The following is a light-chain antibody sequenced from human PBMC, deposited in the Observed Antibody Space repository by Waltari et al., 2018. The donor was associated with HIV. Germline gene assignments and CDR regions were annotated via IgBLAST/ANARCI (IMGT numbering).Light chain of an antibody. J-gene: IGLJ2*01. CDR3: ASWDDSLGGYWI. CDR2: MND. V-gene: IGLV1-47*01. CDR1: TSHIGSNY. Sequence: QSVVTQPPSASGTLGQRVTIPCSGGTSHIGSNYQYWYQHLPGTSPKLLIYMNDQRPSGVPDRISGSKSGTSASLAISGLRSEDEADYYCASWDDSLGGYWIFGGGTNLTVL.